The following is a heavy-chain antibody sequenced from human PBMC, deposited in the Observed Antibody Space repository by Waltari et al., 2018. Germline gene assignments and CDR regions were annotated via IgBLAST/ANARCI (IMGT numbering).Heavy chain of an antibody. J-gene: IGHJ4*02. V-gene: IGHV3-23*01. CDR3: TRDAGPAASFFDF. D-gene: IGHD6-25*01. Sequence: EVQLLESGGGLFQPGGSLRLSCIGSGFPFSEFGMAWVLQAPGEGLWWVSTISGSGSNRHYSDSVEGRFTVSRDNSMNTFYLEMTSLRAEDTAMYFCTRDAGPAASFFDFWGQGTLVTVSS. CDR2: ISGSGSNR. CDR1: GFPFSEFG.